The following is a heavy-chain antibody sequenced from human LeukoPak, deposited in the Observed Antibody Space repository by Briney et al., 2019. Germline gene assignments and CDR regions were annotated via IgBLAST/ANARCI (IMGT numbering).Heavy chain of an antibody. CDR3: AKGYGSGSYSRNYYHYYGMDV. CDR2: ISWNSGSR. V-gene: IGHV3-9*01. D-gene: IGHD3-10*01. J-gene: IGHJ6*02. Sequence: GGSLRLSCAASGFTFDDYPMHWVRQAPGKGLEWVSGISWNSGSRGYADSVKGRFTISRDNAKNSLYLQMNSLRAEDTALYYCAKGYGSGSYSRNYYHYYGMDVWGQGTTVTVSS. CDR1: GFTFDDYP.